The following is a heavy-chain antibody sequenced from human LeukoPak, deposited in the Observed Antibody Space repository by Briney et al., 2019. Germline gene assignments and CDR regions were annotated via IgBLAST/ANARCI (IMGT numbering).Heavy chain of an antibody. V-gene: IGHV4-31*03. CDR2: IYYSGST. D-gene: IGHD3-3*01. CDR1: GGSISSGGYY. J-gene: IGHJ6*03. Sequence: SETLSLTCTVSGGSISSGGYYWSWIRQHPGKGLEWIGYIYYSGSTYYNPSLKSRVTISVDTSKNQFSLKLSSVTAADTAVYYCARSTITIFGDYYYYYMDVWGKGTTVTVSS. CDR3: ARSTITIFGDYYYYYMDV.